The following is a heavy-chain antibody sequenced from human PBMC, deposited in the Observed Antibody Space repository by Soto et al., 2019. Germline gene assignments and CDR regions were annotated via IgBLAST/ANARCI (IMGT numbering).Heavy chain of an antibody. D-gene: IGHD6-6*01. Sequence: PGGSLRLSCAASGFTFSSYEMNWVRQAPGKGLEWVSYISSSGSTIYYADSVKGRFTISRDNAKNSLYLQMNSLRAEDTAVYYCARDRVIAARAYYYYGMDVWGQGTTVTVSS. CDR3: ARDRVIAARAYYYYGMDV. CDR1: GFTFSSYE. CDR2: ISSSGSTI. J-gene: IGHJ6*02. V-gene: IGHV3-48*03.